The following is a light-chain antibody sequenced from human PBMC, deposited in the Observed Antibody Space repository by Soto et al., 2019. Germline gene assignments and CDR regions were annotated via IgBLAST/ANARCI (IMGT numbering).Light chain of an antibody. CDR3: LQHTYIWS. Sequence: DIQMTQSTPSLSGSVCDRVTISFRASQDVSNDLGWFQQKPGKAPKRLIFGASNLESGVPSRFSGTGSGTEFILTITNLQPEDFATYYCLQHTYIWSFGQGTKVDIK. V-gene: IGKV1-17*02. CDR2: GAS. J-gene: IGKJ1*01. CDR1: QDVSND.